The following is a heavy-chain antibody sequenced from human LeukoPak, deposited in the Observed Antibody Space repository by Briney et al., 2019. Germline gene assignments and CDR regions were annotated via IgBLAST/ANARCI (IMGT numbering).Heavy chain of an antibody. Sequence: PSETLSLTCTLSGGSISSGGYYWSWIRQHPGEGLEWIGYIYYSGSTYYNPSLKSRVTISVDTSKNQYSLKLSSVTAADTAVYYCARQVVAATYYYYGMDVWGQGTTVTVSS. CDR3: ARQVVAATYYYYGMDV. CDR2: IYYSGST. V-gene: IGHV4-31*03. J-gene: IGHJ6*02. CDR1: GGSISSGGYY. D-gene: IGHD2-15*01.